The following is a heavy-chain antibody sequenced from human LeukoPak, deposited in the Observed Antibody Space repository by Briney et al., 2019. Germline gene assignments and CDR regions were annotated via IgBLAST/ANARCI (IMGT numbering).Heavy chain of an antibody. CDR2: ISGSGGST. V-gene: IGHV3-23*01. Sequence: GGSLRLSCAASGFTFSSYGMSWVRQAPGKGLEWVSAISGSGGSTYYADSVKGRFTISRDNSKNTLYLRMNSLRAEDTAVYYCARDVRYYYDSSGPFDYWGQGTLVTVSS. CDR1: GFTFSSYG. D-gene: IGHD3-22*01. J-gene: IGHJ4*02. CDR3: ARDVRYYYDSSGPFDY.